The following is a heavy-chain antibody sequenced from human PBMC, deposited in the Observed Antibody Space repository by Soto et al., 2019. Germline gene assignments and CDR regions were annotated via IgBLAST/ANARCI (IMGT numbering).Heavy chain of an antibody. CDR1: GLTFSSYW. Sequence: EVQLVESGGGLVQPGGSLILSCAASGLTFSSYWMHWVRQAPGKGLVWVSRINTDGSSTTYADSVKGRFTISRDNTKNTLYLQMNSLRVEDTAVYYCARASGSNIHFDYWGQGTLVTVSS. CDR2: INTDGSST. V-gene: IGHV3-74*01. CDR3: ARASGSNIHFDY. J-gene: IGHJ4*02. D-gene: IGHD1-26*01.